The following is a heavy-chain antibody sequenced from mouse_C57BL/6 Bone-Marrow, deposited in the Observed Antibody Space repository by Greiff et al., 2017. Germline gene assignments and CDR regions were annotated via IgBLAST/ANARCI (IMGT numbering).Heavy chain of an antibody. Sequence: QVHVKQPGAELVKPGASVKVSCKASGYTFTSYWMHWVKQRPGQGLAWIGRIHPSDSDTNYNQKFKGKATLTVDKSSSTAYMQLSSLTSEDSAVYYCAIGGLDYGSSYAMDYWGQGTSVTVSS. CDR3: AIGGLDYGSSYAMDY. V-gene: IGHV1-74*01. CDR2: IHPSDSDT. CDR1: GYTFTSYW. D-gene: IGHD1-1*01. J-gene: IGHJ4*01.